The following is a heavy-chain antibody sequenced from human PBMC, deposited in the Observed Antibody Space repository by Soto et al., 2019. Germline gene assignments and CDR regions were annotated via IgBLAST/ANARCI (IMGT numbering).Heavy chain of an antibody. V-gene: IGHV1-18*01. CDR2: ISAYNGNT. CDR3: ARGDCVGDWFTYYCDVIDV. J-gene: IGHJ6*02. D-gene: IGHD3-9*01. Sequence: ASVKVSCKASGYTFTSYGISWVRQAPGQGLEWMGWISAYNGNTNYAQKLQGRVTMTTDTSTSTAYMELRSLRSGDTAVYYCARGDCVGDWFTYYCDVIDVSAQGTTDTGS. CDR1: GYTFTSYG.